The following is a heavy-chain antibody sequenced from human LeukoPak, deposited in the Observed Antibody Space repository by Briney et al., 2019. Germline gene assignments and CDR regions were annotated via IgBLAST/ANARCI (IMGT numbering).Heavy chain of an antibody. V-gene: IGHV4-39*01. CDR1: GGSISSCCYY. Sequence: SETLSPTCTVSGGSISSCCYYWGWIRQPPGKGLEWIGSIYYSGSTYYNPSLKSRITISLDTSKIQFSLKLSAVTATDTAVYYCARQGDSGRAFDIWGQGTVVTVSS. CDR2: IYYSGST. J-gene: IGHJ3*02. D-gene: IGHD2-21*01. CDR3: ARQGDSGRAFDI.